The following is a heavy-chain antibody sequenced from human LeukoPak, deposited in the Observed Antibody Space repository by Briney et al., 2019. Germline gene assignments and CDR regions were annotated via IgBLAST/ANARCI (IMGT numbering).Heavy chain of an antibody. V-gene: IGHV4-4*07. CDR2: IHSSGST. J-gene: IGHJ2*01. Sequence: SETLSLTCTVSGGSLSNYYWTSIRQPAGKGLEWIGRIHSSGSTNFNLSLKSRVTMSVDTSKNQFSLNLSSVTAADTAMYYCARDIVYNWSHWYFDLWGRGTLVTVSS. CDR1: GGSLSNYY. CDR3: ARDIVYNWSHWYFDL. D-gene: IGHD1-20*01.